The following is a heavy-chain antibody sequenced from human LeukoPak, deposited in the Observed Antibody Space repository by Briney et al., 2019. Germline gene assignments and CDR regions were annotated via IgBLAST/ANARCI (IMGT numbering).Heavy chain of an antibody. CDR3: ASDSAAMTGIGYDY. CDR2: INPDSGDT. CDR1: GYTFTDHY. V-gene: IGHV1-2*02. J-gene: IGHJ4*02. Sequence: ASVKVSCKSSGYTFTDHYVHWVRQAPGQGLEWMGWINPDSGDTSYAQKVQGRVTMTRDTSISTAYMELNRLRSDDTAVYYCASDSAAMTGIGYDYWGQGTLVTVSS. D-gene: IGHD6-19*01.